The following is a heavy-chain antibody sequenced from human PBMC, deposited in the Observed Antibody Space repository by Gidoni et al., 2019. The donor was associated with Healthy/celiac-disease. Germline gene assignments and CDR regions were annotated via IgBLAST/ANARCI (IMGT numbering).Heavy chain of an antibody. CDR2: IYPGDSDT. CDR3: ARDLYSSGSQDAFDI. J-gene: IGHJ3*02. CDR1: GYSFTSYW. D-gene: IGHD6-19*01. V-gene: IGHV5-51*01. Sequence: VQLVQSGAEVNKPGESLKISCTGSGYSFTSYWIGWVRQMPGKGLEWMGIIYPGDSDTRYSPSFQGQVTISADKSISTAYLQWSSLKASDTAMYYCARDLYSSGSQDAFDIWGQGTMVTVSS.